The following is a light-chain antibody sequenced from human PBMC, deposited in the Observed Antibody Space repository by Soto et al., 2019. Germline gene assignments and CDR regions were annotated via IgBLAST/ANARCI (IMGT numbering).Light chain of an antibody. J-gene: IGKJ1*01. CDR3: QQYNGYWT. CDR2: EAS. CDR1: QSISGS. Sequence: DIQMTQSPSTLSASVGDRVTITCRASQSISGSLAWYQQKPGKAPKLLIYEASNLKSGVPSRFSGSGSGTQYTLTIRSLQPDDSASYCCQQYNGYWTFGQGTRVEIK. V-gene: IGKV1-5*03.